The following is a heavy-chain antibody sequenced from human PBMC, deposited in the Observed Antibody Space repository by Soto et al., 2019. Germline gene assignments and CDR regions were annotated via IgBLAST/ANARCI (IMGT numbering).Heavy chain of an antibody. D-gene: IGHD4-4*01. V-gene: IGHV1-46*03. CDR1: GYTFTSYY. J-gene: IGHJ6*03. CDR2: INPSGGST. Sequence: ASVKVSWKAFGYTFTSYYMHLVRQAPGQGLEWMGIINPSGGSTSYAQKFQGRVTMTRDTSTSTVYMELSSLRSEDTAVYYCARTLTETYYYYMDVWGKGTTVTSP. CDR3: ARTLTETYYYYMDV.